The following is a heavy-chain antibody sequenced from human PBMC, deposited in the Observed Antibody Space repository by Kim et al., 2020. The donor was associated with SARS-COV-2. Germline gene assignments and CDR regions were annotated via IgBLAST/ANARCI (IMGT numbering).Heavy chain of an antibody. CDR3: AKDRGYCSGCSCYGNYY. CDR2: ISYDGSNK. D-gene: IGHD2-15*01. V-gene: IGHV3-30*18. CDR1: GFTFSSYG. J-gene: IGHJ6*01. Sequence: GGSLRLSCAASGFTFSSYGMHWVRQAPGKGLEWVAVISYDGSNKYYADSVKGRFTISRDNSKNKLYLQMNSLRAEDTAVYYCAKDRGYCSGCSCYGNYY.